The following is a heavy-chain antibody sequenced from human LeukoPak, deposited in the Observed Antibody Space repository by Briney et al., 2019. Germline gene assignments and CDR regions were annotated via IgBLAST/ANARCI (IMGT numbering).Heavy chain of an antibody. CDR1: GFTFSSYG. V-gene: IGHV3-30*02. D-gene: IGHD2-2*01. CDR2: IRYDRSNK. CDR3: AKDHGIVVVPAAIGY. Sequence: GGSLRLSCAASGFTFSSYGMHWVHQAPGKGLEWVAFIRYDRSNKYYADSVKGRFTISRDNSKNTLYLQMNSLRAEDTAVYYCAKDHGIVVVPAAIGYWGQGTLVTVSS. J-gene: IGHJ4*02.